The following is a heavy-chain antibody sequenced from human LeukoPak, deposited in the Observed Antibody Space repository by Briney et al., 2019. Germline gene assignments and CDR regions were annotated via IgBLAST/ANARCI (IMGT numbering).Heavy chain of an antibody. CDR3: ARDSASLAVAGTGTGY. CDR1: GYTFTGYY. Sequence: ASVKVSCKASGYTFTGYYMHWVRQAPGQGLEWMGWINPNSGGTNYAQKFQGRVTMTRDTSISTAYMELSRLRSDDTAVYYCARDSASLAVAGTGTGYWGQGTLVTVSS. CDR2: INPNSGGT. J-gene: IGHJ4*02. V-gene: IGHV1-2*02. D-gene: IGHD6-19*01.